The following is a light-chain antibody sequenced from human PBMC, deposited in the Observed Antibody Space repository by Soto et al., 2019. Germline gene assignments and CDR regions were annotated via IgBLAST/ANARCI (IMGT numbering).Light chain of an antibody. CDR1: QDISIY. CDR3: QQLRMYHST. Sequence: IQLTHSPSSLSASVGDRVTITCRASQDISIYLAWYQQKPGEAPKLLIYAASTLYGGVPSRFSGSGSGTDLALTITSLQAEDFATYYCQQLRMYHSTVGGGTKVDIK. V-gene: IGKV1-9*01. J-gene: IGKJ4*01. CDR2: AAS.